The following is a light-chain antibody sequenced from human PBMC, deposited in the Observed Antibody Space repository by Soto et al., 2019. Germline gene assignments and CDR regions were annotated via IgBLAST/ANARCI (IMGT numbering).Light chain of an antibody. Sequence: EIVMTQSPVTLSVSPGERATLSCRASQTVSTNLGWYQQKPGQAPRLLIYGASTGATGIPARFSGSGSGTDFTLTISSLQPEDSAVYYCQQYHNWPPYTFGQGTKLEIK. CDR3: QQYHNWPPYT. CDR2: GAS. J-gene: IGKJ2*01. CDR1: QTVSTN. V-gene: IGKV3-15*01.